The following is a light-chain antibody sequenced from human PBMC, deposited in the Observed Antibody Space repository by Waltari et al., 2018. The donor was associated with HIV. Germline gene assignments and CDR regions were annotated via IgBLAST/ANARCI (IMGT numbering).Light chain of an antibody. Sequence: QSVLTQPPSVSGAPGQGVTISCTGRTSNIGSDYDLPWYQQIPGTAPKLLISGNKNRPSGVPDRFSASKSGTSASLTITGLQAEDEADYFCQSYDITLSASVVFGGGTKLTVL. V-gene: IGLV1-40*01. J-gene: IGLJ2*01. CDR2: GNK. CDR1: TSNIGSDYD. CDR3: QSYDITLSASVV.